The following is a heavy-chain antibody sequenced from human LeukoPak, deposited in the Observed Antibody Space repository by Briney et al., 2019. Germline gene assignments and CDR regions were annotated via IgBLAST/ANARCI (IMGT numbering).Heavy chain of an antibody. CDR1: GGSISSGGYS. D-gene: IGHD4-17*01. CDR2: IYYSGST. Sequence: PSETLSLTCAVSGGSISSGGYSWSWIRQPPGKGLEWVGYIYYSGSTYYNPSLKSRVTISVDTSKNQFSLKLSSVTAADTAVYYCARLNTHDYGDFDAFDIWGQGTMVTVPS. J-gene: IGHJ3*02. V-gene: IGHV4-30-4*07. CDR3: ARLNTHDYGDFDAFDI.